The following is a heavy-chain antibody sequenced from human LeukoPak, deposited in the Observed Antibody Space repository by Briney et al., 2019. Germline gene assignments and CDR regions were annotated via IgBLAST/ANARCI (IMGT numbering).Heavy chain of an antibody. CDR3: ARDLSAAFDF. Sequence: GTSLRLSCAASGFPFSSYGMHWVRQAPGKGLEWVARLVYDARSDYANSVKGRFSISRDDSKNTLFLDMSNLRVEDTALYYCARDLSAAFDFWGQGVLVTVSS. CDR2: LVYDARS. V-gene: IGHV3-33*01. J-gene: IGHJ4*02. D-gene: IGHD6-19*01. CDR1: GFPFSSYG.